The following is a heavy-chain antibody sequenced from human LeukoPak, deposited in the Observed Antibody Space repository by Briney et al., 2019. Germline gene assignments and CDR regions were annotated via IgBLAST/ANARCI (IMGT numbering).Heavy chain of an antibody. CDR2: INAGSGNT. D-gene: IGHD3-22*01. CDR1: GYTFTSYA. J-gene: IGHJ4*02. V-gene: IGHV1-3*01. CDR3: ARVVMYYYDSTGLDY. Sequence: ASVKVSCKASGYTFTSYAMHWVRQAPGQRLEWMGWINAGSGNTKYPQKFQGRVTITRDTSASTVYMELSSLRSEDTAVYYCARVVMYYYDSTGLDYWGQGTLVTVSS.